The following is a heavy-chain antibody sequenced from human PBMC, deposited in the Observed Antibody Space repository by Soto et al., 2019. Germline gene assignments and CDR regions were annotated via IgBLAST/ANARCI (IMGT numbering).Heavy chain of an antibody. D-gene: IGHD3-10*01. V-gene: IGHV4-39*02. CDR3: TRDRMVRGVIRPFDP. J-gene: IGHJ5*02. CDR1: GGSISSSSYY. CDR2: IYYSGST. Sequence: SETLSLTCTVSGGSISSSSYYWGWIRQPPGKGLEWIGSIYYSGSTYYNPSLKSRVTISVDTSKNQFSLKLSSVTAADTAVYYCTRDRMVRGVIRPFDPWGQGTLVTVSS.